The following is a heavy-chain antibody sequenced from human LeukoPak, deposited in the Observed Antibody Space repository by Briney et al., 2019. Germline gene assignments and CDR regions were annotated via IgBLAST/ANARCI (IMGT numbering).Heavy chain of an antibody. CDR2: ISDIGSKT. D-gene: IGHD6-13*01. V-gene: IGHV3-11*03. CDR3: AAAAGYRFDI. J-gene: IGHJ3*02. CDR1: GFILSDHY. Sequence: PGGSLRLSCGASGFILSDHYMNWVPRAPGKGLEWVSYISDIGSKTNYADSVKGRFTISRDNAKNPLYLRMNSLRAEDTAVYYCAAAAGYRFDIWGQGTMVTVSS.